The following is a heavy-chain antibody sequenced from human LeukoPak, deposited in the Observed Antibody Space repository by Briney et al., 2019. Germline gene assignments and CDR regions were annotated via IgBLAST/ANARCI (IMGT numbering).Heavy chain of an antibody. D-gene: IGHD3-3*02. Sequence: ASVKVSCKASGYTFTGYYMHWVRQAPGQGLEWMGRINPNSGGTNYAQKFQGRVTMTRDTSISTAYMELSRLRSDDTAVYYCASISHVWSGYYTEHFDYWGQGTLVTVSS. V-gene: IGHV1-2*06. CDR1: GYTFTGYY. J-gene: IGHJ4*02. CDR2: INPNSGGT. CDR3: ASISHVWSGYYTEHFDY.